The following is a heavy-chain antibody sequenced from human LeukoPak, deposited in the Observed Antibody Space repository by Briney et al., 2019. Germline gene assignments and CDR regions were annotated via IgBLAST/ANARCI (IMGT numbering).Heavy chain of an antibody. J-gene: IGHJ3*02. D-gene: IGHD4-17*01. Sequence: GGSLRLSCAASGFTFSSYEMSWVRQAPGKGLEWGSAISGSGGSRDYADSVKGRVTIARDNAKNTMYLKKNRLRAEETAVYYCAKDPDYGDYVGAFDIWGQGTMVTVSS. V-gene: IGHV3-23*01. CDR1: GFTFSSYE. CDR3: AKDPDYGDYVGAFDI. CDR2: ISGSGGSR.